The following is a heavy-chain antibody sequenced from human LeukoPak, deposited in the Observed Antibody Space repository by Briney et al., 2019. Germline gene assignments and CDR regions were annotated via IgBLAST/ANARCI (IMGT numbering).Heavy chain of an antibody. D-gene: IGHD3-22*01. CDR3: TKGPGYDSSGYYSS. J-gene: IGHJ4*02. V-gene: IGHV3-9*01. Sequence: GGSLRLSCAASGFTFDDYAMHWVRQAPGKGLEWVSGISWNSGSIGYADSVKGRFTISRDNAKNSLYLQMNSLRAEDTALYYCTKGPGYDSSGYYSSWGQGTLVTVSS. CDR2: ISWNSGSI. CDR1: GFTFDDYA.